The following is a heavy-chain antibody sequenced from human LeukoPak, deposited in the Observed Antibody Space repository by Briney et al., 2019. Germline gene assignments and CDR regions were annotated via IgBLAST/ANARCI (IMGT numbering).Heavy chain of an antibody. Sequence: GGSLRLSCAASGFTVSSSYMTWVRQAPGKGLEWVSLIYSGGSTYYADSVKGRFTISRDNSKNTVFLQMNNLRAEDTAVYYCLRDRGYSTYDCWGQGTLVTVSS. CDR1: GFTVSSSY. J-gene: IGHJ4*02. CDR2: IYSGGST. V-gene: IGHV3-66*01. CDR3: LRDRGYSTYDC. D-gene: IGHD6-13*01.